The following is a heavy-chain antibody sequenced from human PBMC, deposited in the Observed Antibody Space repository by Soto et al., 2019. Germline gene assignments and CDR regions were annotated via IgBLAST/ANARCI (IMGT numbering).Heavy chain of an antibody. V-gene: IGHV4-59*12. CDR1: GVSLRSYY. CDR2: IYYSGST. J-gene: IGHJ5*02. Sequence: SETLSLTCTVSGVSLRSYYWSRIRQPPGKGLEWIGYIYYSGSTNYNPSLKSRVTISVDKSKNQFSLKLSSVTAADTAVYYCARDLRIAAAGTLNWFDPWGQGTLVTVSS. D-gene: IGHD6-13*01. CDR3: ARDLRIAAAGTLNWFDP.